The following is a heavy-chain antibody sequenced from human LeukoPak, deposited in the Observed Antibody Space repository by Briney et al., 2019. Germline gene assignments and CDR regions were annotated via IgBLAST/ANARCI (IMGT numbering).Heavy chain of an antibody. CDR1: GYTSSSYG. CDR2: ISSYNGNT. D-gene: IGHD6-19*01. Sequence: ASVKVSCKSSGYTSSSYGISWMRQAPGQGLEWMGWISSYNGNTNYAQKFQGRVTMTTDTSTSTAYMELRSLRSDDTAVYYCARDVYSSGWYYYYGMDVWGQGTTVTVSS. J-gene: IGHJ6*02. CDR3: ARDVYSSGWYYYYGMDV. V-gene: IGHV1-18*01.